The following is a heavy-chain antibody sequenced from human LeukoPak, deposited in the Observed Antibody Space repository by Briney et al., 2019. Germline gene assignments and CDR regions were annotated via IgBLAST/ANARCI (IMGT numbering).Heavy chain of an antibody. V-gene: IGHV3-30*02. J-gene: IGHJ4*02. CDR3: AKEDYGDFQLIDY. Sequence: GGSLRLSCAASGFTFSSYGMHWVRQAPGKGLEWVAFIRYDGSNKYYADSVKGRFTISRDNSKNTLYLQMNSLRAEDTAVYYCAKEDYGDFQLIDYWGQGTLVTVSS. D-gene: IGHD4-17*01. CDR2: IRYDGSNK. CDR1: GFTFSSYG.